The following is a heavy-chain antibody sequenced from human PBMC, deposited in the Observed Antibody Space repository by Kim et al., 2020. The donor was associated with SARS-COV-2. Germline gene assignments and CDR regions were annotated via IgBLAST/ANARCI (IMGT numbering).Heavy chain of an antibody. Sequence: GGSLRLSCAASGFTFSSYGMHWVRQAPGKGLEWVALIWYDGSNKYYADSVKGRFTISRDNSRSTLYLQMNSLRAEDTAVYYCAHGDYGANSYQHYYYYG. CDR1: GFTFSSYG. D-gene: IGHD4-17*01. CDR3: AHGDYGANSYQHYYYYG. V-gene: IGHV3-33*01. J-gene: IGHJ6*01. CDR2: IWYDGSNK.